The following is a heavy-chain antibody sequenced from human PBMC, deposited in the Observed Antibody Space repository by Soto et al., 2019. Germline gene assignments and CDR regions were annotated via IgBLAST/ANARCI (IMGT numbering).Heavy chain of an antibody. D-gene: IGHD6-19*01. J-gene: IGHJ4*02. CDR1: GFTFSTYA. CDR3: VKPKTVAGSFFDY. Sequence: HPGGSLRLSCSASGFTFSTYAMHWVRQAPGKGLEYASAINSNWGSTYYTDSVKGRFTISRDNSKNTLYLQMSSLRADDTAVYYCVKPKTVAGSFFDYWGQGTLVTVS. V-gene: IGHV3-64D*08. CDR2: INSNWGST.